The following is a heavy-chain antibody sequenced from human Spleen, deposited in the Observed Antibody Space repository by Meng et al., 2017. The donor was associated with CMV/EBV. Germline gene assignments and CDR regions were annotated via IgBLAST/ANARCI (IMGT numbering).Heavy chain of an antibody. CDR3: ARDGIGP. D-gene: IGHD1-26*01. CDR1: GYTFTGYY. Sequence: QGRSGQVGAEGRNPGASWKASCKASGYTFTGYYMHWVRQAPGQGLEWMGGIIPIFGTANYAQKFQGRVTITADESTSTAYMELSSLRSEDTAVYYCARDGIGPWGQGTLVTVSS. J-gene: IGHJ5*02. CDR2: IIPIFGTA. V-gene: IGHV1-69*01.